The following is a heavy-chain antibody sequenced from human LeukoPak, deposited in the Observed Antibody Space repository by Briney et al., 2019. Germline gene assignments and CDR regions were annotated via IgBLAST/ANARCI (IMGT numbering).Heavy chain of an antibody. Sequence: QPGGSLRLSCSMSGFTLSHYAMSWVRQAPGMGLEWVSTIGGGGGSTDYTDSVKGRFTISRDNSKNTLYLQMNSLGAEDTAVYYCAKGHRYCTSGNCNSAVDYWGQGTLVTVSS. V-gene: IGHV3-23*01. CDR3: AKGHRYCTSGNCNSAVDY. CDR1: GFTLSHYA. D-gene: IGHD2-15*01. CDR2: IGGGGGST. J-gene: IGHJ4*02.